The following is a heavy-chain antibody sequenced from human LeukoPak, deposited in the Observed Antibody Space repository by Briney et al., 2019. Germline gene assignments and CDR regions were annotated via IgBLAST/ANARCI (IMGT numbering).Heavy chain of an antibody. D-gene: IGHD3-10*01. CDR3: ASGYGSGYYYYMDV. CDR2: INPNSGGT. CDR1: GYTFTGYY. Sequence: GPVKVSCKASGYTFTGYYMHWVRQAPGQGLEWMGWINPNSGGTNYAQKFQGRVTMTRDTSISTAYMELSRLRSDDTAVYYCASGYGSGYYYYMDVWGKGTTVTVSS. J-gene: IGHJ6*03. V-gene: IGHV1-2*02.